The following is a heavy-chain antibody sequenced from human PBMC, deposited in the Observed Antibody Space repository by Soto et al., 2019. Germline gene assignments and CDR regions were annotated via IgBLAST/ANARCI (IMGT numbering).Heavy chain of an antibody. Sequence: ASVKVSCKASGGTFSSYAISCVRQAPGQGLEWMGGIIPIFGTANYAQKFQGRVTITADESTSTAYMELSSLRSEDTAVYYCARRLHSSGWYGWFDPWGQGTLVTVSS. V-gene: IGHV1-69*13. CDR1: GGTFSSYA. J-gene: IGHJ5*02. CDR3: ARRLHSSGWYGWFDP. CDR2: IIPIFGTA. D-gene: IGHD6-19*01.